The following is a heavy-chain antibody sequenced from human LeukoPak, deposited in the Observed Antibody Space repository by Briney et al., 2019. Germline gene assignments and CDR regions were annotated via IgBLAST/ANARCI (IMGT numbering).Heavy chain of an antibody. J-gene: IGHJ5*02. Sequence: SETLSLTCTVSGGSISSYYWSWIRQPPGKGLEWIGYIYYSGSTNYNPSLKSRVTISVDTSKNQFSLKLSSVTAADTAVYYCARDGSGSYYPFDPWGQGTLVTVSS. CDR1: GGSISSYY. V-gene: IGHV4-59*12. CDR2: IYYSGST. D-gene: IGHD3-10*01. CDR3: ARDGSGSYYPFDP.